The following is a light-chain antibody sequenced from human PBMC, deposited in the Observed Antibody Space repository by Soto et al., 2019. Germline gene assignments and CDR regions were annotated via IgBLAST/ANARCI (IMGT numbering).Light chain of an antibody. CDR1: QRITSNF. Sequence: EIVLTQSPVTLSLSPVERATLSCRASQRITSNFLAWFQQKAGLAPRLLIYGASTRASGVPDRFSGGGSGTDFVLTISRIEPEDFAVYYCQQYGRSPFTFGQGTKMQIK. CDR2: GAS. J-gene: IGKJ2*01. V-gene: IGKV3-20*01. CDR3: QQYGRSPFT.